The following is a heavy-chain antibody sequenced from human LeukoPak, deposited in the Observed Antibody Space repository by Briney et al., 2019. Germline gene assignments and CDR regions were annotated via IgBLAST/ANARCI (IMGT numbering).Heavy chain of an antibody. CDR3: ARFTGYSSSEVRD. D-gene: IGHD6-13*01. V-gene: IGHV4-30-4*01. CDR1: GDSVSSNPNY. J-gene: IGHJ4*02. Sequence: SQTLSLTCTVSGDSVSSNPNYWTWIRQPPGKGLEWIGYISYSGSTYYNPSLESRLTISVDTSKNQFSLKLSSVTAADTAVYYCARFTGYSSSEVRDWGQGTLVTVSS. CDR2: ISYSGST.